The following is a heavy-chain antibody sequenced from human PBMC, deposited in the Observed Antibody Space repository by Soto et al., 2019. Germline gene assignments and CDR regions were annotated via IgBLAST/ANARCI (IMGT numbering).Heavy chain of an antibody. D-gene: IGHD4-17*01. CDR3: ARVIGMTTLPNPIFDY. CDR2: IYYSGST. V-gene: IGHV4-31*03. J-gene: IGHJ4*02. Sequence: TSETLSLTCTVSGGSISSGAYYWTWIRQHPRKGLEWIGYIYYSGSTYYNPSLKSRVSISVDTSKNQFSLKLSSVTAADTAVYYCARVIGMTTLPNPIFDYWGQGTLVTVSS. CDR1: GGSISSGAYY.